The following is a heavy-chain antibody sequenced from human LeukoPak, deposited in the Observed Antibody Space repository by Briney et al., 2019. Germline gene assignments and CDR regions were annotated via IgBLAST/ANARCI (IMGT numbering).Heavy chain of an antibody. CDR3: AREPPPKLTSSSWPHADAFDI. V-gene: IGHV3-20*04. CDR1: GFTFDDYG. Sequence: AWGYLSLYCAASGFTFDDYGMSWVRQAPGKGLGWVSGINWNGGSTVYADSVKGRFTISRDNAKNSLYLQMNSLRAEDTALYYCAREPPPKLTSSSWPHADAFDIWGQGTMVTVSS. CDR2: INWNGGST. D-gene: IGHD6-13*01. J-gene: IGHJ3*02.